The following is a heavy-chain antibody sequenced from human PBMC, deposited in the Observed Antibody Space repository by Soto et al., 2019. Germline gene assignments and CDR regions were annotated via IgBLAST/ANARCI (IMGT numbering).Heavy chain of an antibody. J-gene: IGHJ4*02. CDR1: GGSFSGYY. V-gene: IGHV4-34*01. CDR3: ARYSVSDFWSGYYRYFDY. CDR2: VNHSGST. D-gene: IGHD3-3*01. Sequence: SETLSLTCAVYGGSFSGYYWSWIRQPPGKGLEWIGEVNHSGSTNYNPSLKSRVTISVDTSKNQFSLKLSSVTAADTAVYYCARYSVSDFWSGYYRYFDYWGQGTLVTVSS.